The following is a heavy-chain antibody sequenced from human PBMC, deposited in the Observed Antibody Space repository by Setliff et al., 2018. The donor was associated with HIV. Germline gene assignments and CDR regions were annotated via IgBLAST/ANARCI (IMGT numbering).Heavy chain of an antibody. J-gene: IGHJ4*02. Sequence: GGSLRLSCVASGLTFNRYWMSWVRQVPGKGLAWVSGISGSGISTYNADSVKGRFTISRDNAKNSLYLQMSSLRVEDTAVYYCARSVPDSAYRPTDYWGQGTQVTVSS. CDR3: ARSVPDSAYRPTDY. CDR2: ISGSGIST. V-gene: IGHV3-21*04. D-gene: IGHD3-22*01. CDR1: GLTFNRYW.